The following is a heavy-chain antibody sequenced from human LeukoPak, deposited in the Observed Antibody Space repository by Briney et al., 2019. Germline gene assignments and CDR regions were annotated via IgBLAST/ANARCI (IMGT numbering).Heavy chain of an antibody. Sequence: GGSLRLSCAASGFTFSSSGMSWVRQAPGKGLEWVSTFTATPSTYYADSVKGRFTISRDNSKSTLYLQMNSPRADDTAVYYCAKEASSSWHQLDSWGPGSLVTVSS. CDR1: GFTFSSSG. D-gene: IGHD6-13*01. CDR3: AKEASSSWHQLDS. J-gene: IGHJ4*02. CDR2: FTATPST. V-gene: IGHV3-23*01.